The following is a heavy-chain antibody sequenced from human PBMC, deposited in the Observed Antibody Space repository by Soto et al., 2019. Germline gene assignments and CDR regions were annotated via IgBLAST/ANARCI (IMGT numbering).Heavy chain of an antibody. CDR1: VFPFSGYA. J-gene: IGHJ6*02. CDR2: ISYDGSNK. CDR3: AREGCSSTSCYRHYYYYYGMDV. Sequence: GGSLRLSCAASVFPFSGYAMHWVRQAPGKGREWVAVISYDGSNKYYADSVKGRFTITRDNSKNTLYLQMNSLRAEDTAVYYCAREGCSSTSCYRHYYYYYGMDVWGQGTTVTVSS. V-gene: IGHV3-30-3*01. D-gene: IGHD2-2*01.